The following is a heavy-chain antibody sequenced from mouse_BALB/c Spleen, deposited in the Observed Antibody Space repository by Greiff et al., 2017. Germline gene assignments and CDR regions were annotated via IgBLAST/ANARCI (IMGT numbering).Heavy chain of an antibody. V-gene: IGHV2-9*02. CDR1: GFSLTSYG. CDR3: ARAYYGSYWYFDV. CDR2: IWAGGST. J-gene: IGHJ1*01. D-gene: IGHD1-1*01. Sequence: QVQLQQSGPGLVAPSQSLSITCTVSGFSLTSYGVHWVRQPPGKGLEWLGVIWAGGSTNYNSALMSRLSISKDNSKSQVFLKMNSLQTDDTAMYYCARAYYGSYWYFDVWGAGTTVTVSS.